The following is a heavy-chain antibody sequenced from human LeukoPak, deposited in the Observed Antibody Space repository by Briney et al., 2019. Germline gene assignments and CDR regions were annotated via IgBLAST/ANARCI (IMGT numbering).Heavy chain of an antibody. CDR2: IRYDGSNK. CDR3: AKGWGYYYGSGSHHDAFNI. V-gene: IGHV3-30*02. J-gene: IGHJ3*02. CDR1: GFTFSSYG. D-gene: IGHD3-10*01. Sequence: RGSLRLSCAASGFTFSSYGMHWVRQAPGKGLEWVAFIRYDGSNKYYADSVKGRFTISRDNSKNTLYLQMNSLRAEDTAVYYCAKGWGYYYGSGSHHDAFNIWGQGIMVTVSS.